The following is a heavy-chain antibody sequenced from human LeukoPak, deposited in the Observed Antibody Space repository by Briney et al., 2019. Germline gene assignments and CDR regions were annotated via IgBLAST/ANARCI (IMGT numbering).Heavy chain of an antibody. CDR2: IAGNNSPT. D-gene: IGHD2-2*01. CDR1: GLTFSSYS. J-gene: IGHJ2*01. V-gene: IGHV3-23*01. CDR3: ARGATRATRHFDV. Sequence: PGGSLRLSCVASGLTFSSYSLAWVRQTPGKGLAWVSIIAGNNSPTFYADSVEGRFTISGDNSKNMGYLQMNSLRVEDSGVYFCARGATRATRHFDVWGRGTLVTVSS.